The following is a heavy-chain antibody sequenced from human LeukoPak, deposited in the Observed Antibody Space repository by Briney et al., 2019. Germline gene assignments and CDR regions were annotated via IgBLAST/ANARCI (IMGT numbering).Heavy chain of an antibody. D-gene: IGHD1-26*01. CDR1: GLTFSNYA. CDR2: ISAGSGST. CDR3: AIHQSSIPY. Sequence: GGSLRLSCAASGLTFSNYAMTWVRQAPGNGQEWVSGISAGSGSTYYADSVKGRFTISRDNSKNTLYLQMSSLRAEDTAIYYCAIHQSSIPYWGQGTLVTVSS. J-gene: IGHJ4*02. V-gene: IGHV3-23*01.